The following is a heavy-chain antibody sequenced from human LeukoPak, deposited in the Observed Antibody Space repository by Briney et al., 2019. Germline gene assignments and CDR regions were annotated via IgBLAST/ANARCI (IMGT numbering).Heavy chain of an antibody. Sequence: HPGGSLRLSCAASGLTVRSDYMSWVRQAPGKGLEWVSVIYGGGDTYYADSVKGRFIISRDSSNNTLFLQMNTLRLEDTAVYYCARGGGAFCGNDCYRNFDYWGQGTLVTVSS. CDR2: IYGGGDT. J-gene: IGHJ4*02. CDR1: GLTVRSDY. CDR3: ARGGGAFCGNDCYRNFDY. D-gene: IGHD2-21*02. V-gene: IGHV3-66*02.